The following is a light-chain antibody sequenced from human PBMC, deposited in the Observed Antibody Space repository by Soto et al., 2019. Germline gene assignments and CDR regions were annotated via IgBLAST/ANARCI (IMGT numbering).Light chain of an antibody. J-gene: IGKJ4*01. CDR2: DSS. CDR3: QQYDSLPLT. V-gene: IGKV1-33*01. Sequence: DIQMTQSPSSLSASVGDTVTITCQASEDIRNYLNWYQQKPGQPPRLLIYDSSVVEIALPSPFSGSGSGTHFTLTITNLQPQHIGTYYCQQYDSLPLTFGGGTKVEIK. CDR1: EDIRNY.